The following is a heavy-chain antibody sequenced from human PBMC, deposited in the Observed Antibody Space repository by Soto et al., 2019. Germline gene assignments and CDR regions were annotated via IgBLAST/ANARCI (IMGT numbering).Heavy chain of an antibody. Sequence: PSETLSLTCRVSGGSISCSYWSWIRQSPGKGLEWLGYVYYTGSTNYSPSLRSRVSISVDTSKNEFSLRLSSVTAADTAVYFCARSVAVPGAHIDYWGQGTQVTVSS. CDR3: ARSVAVPGAHIDY. J-gene: IGHJ4*02. V-gene: IGHV4-59*01. CDR1: GGSISCSY. CDR2: VYYTGST. D-gene: IGHD6-19*01.